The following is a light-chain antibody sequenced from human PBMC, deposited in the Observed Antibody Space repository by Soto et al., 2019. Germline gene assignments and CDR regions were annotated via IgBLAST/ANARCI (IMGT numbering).Light chain of an antibody. V-gene: IGKV3-11*01. CDR3: QQRSSWPRIT. J-gene: IGKJ5*01. CDR1: QSVRSY. CDR2: DAS. Sequence: ESMLTQSPATLSLSPGERATLSCRASQSVRSYLACYQQKPGQAPRLLIYDASNRAPGIPARFSGSGSGTDFTLTISSLEPDDFAVYYCQQRSSWPRITFGQGTRLEI.